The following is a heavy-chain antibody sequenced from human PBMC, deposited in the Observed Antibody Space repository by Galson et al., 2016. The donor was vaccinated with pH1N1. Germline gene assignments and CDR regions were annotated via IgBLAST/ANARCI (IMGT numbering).Heavy chain of an antibody. V-gene: IGHV3-43D*03. CDR2: ITCDGSGT. J-gene: IGHJ4*02. Sequence: SLRLSCAASGFKFDGYAMVWVRQPPGKGLQWLSLITCDGSGTDYSDSVRGRFTISRDNSKSSLFLQIDSLRPEDTALYFCAKGTVSTGTSQIDSWGQGTLVIVSS. CDR3: AKGTVSTGTSQIDS. D-gene: IGHD1-1*01. CDR1: GFKFDGYA.